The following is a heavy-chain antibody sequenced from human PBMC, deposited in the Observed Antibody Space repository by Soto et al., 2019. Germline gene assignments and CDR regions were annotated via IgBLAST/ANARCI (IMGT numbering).Heavy chain of an antibody. Sequence: QMQLVQSGPEVKKPGTSVKVSCKASGFTFTRSAVQCVRQARGQRPEWIGWIVVGSGNTNYAQKFQERVTITRDMSTSTAYMELSSLRSEDTAVYYCAAFATTGDAFDVWGQGTMVTVSS. CDR1: GFTFTRSA. D-gene: IGHD4-17*01. CDR3: AAFATTGDAFDV. CDR2: IVVGSGNT. J-gene: IGHJ3*01. V-gene: IGHV1-58*01.